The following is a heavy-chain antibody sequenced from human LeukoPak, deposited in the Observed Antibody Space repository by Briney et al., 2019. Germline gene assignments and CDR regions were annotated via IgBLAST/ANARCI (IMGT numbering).Heavy chain of an antibody. CDR3: ARDVVVVVGASRSNFYFYMDV. J-gene: IGHJ6*03. CDR2: INPNTGAT. Sequence: ASVKVSCKGSGYTFTASYIHWVRQAPGQGLEWMGWINPNTGATNYAQKFKGRITITMDTSTTTAYMELRSLRSDDAAIYYCARDVVVVVGASRSNFYFYMDVWGKGTTVTVSS. CDR1: GYTFTASY. D-gene: IGHD2-15*01. V-gene: IGHV1-2*02.